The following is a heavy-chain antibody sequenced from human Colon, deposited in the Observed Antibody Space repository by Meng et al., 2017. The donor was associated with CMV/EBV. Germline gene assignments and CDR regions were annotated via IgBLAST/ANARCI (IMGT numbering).Heavy chain of an antibody. D-gene: IGHD6-19*01. J-gene: IGHJ5*02. CDR3: ARDYSGGYYWFDP. CDR2: IYYSGNT. CDR1: GGSITNYY. Sequence: QVELEESGPGLVKPSETLSLTCTVSGGSITNYYWTWIRQFPGKGLEWIGYIYYSGNTKYNPSLQRRVTISVDTSKNQFSLKLSSVTAADTAVYYCARDYSGGYYWFDPWGQGTLVTVSS. V-gene: IGHV4-59*01.